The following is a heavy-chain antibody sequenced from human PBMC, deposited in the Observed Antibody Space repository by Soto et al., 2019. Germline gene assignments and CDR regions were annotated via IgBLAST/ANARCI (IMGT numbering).Heavy chain of an antibody. D-gene: IGHD6-6*01. V-gene: IGHV3-48*03. Sequence: GGSLRLSCAASGFTFSSYEVNWVRQAPGKGLEWVSYISSSGSTIYYADSVKGRFTISRDNAKNSLYLQMNSLGAEDTAVYYCAREGSSSSTLHYYYGMDVWGQGTTVTVSS. CDR2: ISSSGSTI. CDR3: AREGSSSSTLHYYYGMDV. CDR1: GFTFSSYE. J-gene: IGHJ6*02.